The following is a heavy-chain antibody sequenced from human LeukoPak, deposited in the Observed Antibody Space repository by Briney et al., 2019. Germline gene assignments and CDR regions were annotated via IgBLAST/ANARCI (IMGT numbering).Heavy chain of an antibody. D-gene: IGHD3-16*01. Sequence: PGGSLRLSCAASGFTFSGYAMSWVRQAPGKGLEWVSALSGSGRSTNYSDSVKGRFTISRDNSRNTLYLQMNSLRVEDTAIYYCAKSMSRLYDWTDHWGQGTLVTVSS. J-gene: IGHJ4*02. V-gene: IGHV3-23*01. CDR1: GFTFSGYA. CDR2: LSGSGRST. CDR3: AKSMSRLYDWTDH.